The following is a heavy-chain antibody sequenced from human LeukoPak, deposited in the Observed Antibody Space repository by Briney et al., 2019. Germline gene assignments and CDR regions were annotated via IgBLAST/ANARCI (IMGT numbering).Heavy chain of an antibody. Sequence: PSETLSLTCAVYGGSFSGYYWSWIRQPPGKGLEWIGEINHSGSTNYNPSLKSRVTISVDTSKNQFSLKLSSVTAADTAVYYCARHRYSSGWLNFFVDYWGQGTLVTVSS. CDR1: GGSFSGYY. CDR2: INHSGST. J-gene: IGHJ4*02. D-gene: IGHD6-19*01. CDR3: ARHRYSSGWLNFFVDY. V-gene: IGHV4-34*01.